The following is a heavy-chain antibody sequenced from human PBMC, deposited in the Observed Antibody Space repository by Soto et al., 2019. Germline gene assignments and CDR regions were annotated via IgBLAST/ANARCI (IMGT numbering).Heavy chain of an antibody. Sequence: DVQLLESGGALVQLGGSLRLSCAASGFTFSRYAMNWVRQAPGKGLEWVSTLSGSGSGSYYPDSLRGRFTISRDNSKNTLYLQMNNLRAEDTAVSYCAKAPISLDGSGYYFASFDYWGHGTRVTVSS. CDR3: AKAPISLDGSGYYFASFDY. J-gene: IGHJ4*01. D-gene: IGHD3-22*01. CDR2: LSGSGSGS. V-gene: IGHV3-23*01. CDR1: GFTFSRYA.